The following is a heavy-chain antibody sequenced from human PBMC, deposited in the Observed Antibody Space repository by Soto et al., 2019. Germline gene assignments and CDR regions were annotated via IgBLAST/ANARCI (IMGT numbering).Heavy chain of an antibody. J-gene: IGHJ4*02. CDR2: ISAYNGNT. CDR3: ARDPGSGWYRYIWGY. CDR1: GYTFTSYG. V-gene: IGHV1-18*01. Sequence: GASVKVSCKASGYTFTSYGISWVRQAPGQGLEWMGWISAYNGNTNYAQKLQGRVTMTTDTSTSTAYMELRSLRSDDTAVYYCARDPGSGWYRYIWGYWGQGTPVTSPQ. D-gene: IGHD6-19*01.